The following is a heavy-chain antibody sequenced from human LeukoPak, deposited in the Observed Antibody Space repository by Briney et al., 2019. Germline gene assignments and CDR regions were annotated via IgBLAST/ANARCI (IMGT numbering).Heavy chain of an antibody. J-gene: IGHJ4*02. CDR2: MNPNSGNT. CDR3: ARATAEDYYDSSGYYSPVRFDY. Sequence: ASVKVSCKASGYTFTSYDINWVRQATGQGLEWMGWMNPNSGNTGYAQKFQGRVTMTRNTSISTAYMELSSLRSEDTAVYYCARATAEDYYDSSGYYSPVRFDYWGQGTLVTVSS. D-gene: IGHD3-22*01. V-gene: IGHV1-8*01. CDR1: GYTFTSYD.